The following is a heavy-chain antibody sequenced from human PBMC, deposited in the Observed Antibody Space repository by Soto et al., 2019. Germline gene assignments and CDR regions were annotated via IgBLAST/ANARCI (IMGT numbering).Heavy chain of an antibody. V-gene: IGHV3-23*01. CDR3: AKALGSRSLRSFDY. CDR1: GFTFNTYA. J-gene: IGHJ4*02. D-gene: IGHD2-2*01. Sequence: QPGGSLRLSCAASGFTFNTYAVSWVRRAPGKGLEWVSVVDGSGTITYYADSVKGRFTISRDNSKNTVYLQMNSLRAEDTAIYYCAKALGSRSLRSFDYWGQGALVTVSS. CDR2: VDGSGTIT.